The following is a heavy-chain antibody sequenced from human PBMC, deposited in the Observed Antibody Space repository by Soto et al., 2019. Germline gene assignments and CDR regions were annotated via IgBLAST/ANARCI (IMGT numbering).Heavy chain of an antibody. V-gene: IGHV1-69*01. Sequence: QVQLVQSGAEVKKPGSSVKVSCKASGGTFSSYAISWVRQAPGQGLEWMGGIIPIFGTANYEQKFQGRVTITADESTSTAYMELSSLRSEDTAVYYCARTLSYYDSSGYYFDYWGQGTLVTVSS. D-gene: IGHD3-22*01. CDR1: GGTFSSYA. CDR3: ARTLSYYDSSGYYFDY. J-gene: IGHJ4*02. CDR2: IIPIFGTA.